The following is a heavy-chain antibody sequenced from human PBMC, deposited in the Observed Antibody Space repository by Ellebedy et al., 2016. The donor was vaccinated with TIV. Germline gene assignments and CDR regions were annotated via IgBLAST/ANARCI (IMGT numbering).Heavy chain of an antibody. CDR2: VFYSGST. CDR3: ARRHLDSYYYYMDV. V-gene: IGHV4-59*04. Sequence: GSLRLXXTVSGDSLSPEYWSWIRQPPGKGLEWIGSVFYSGSTYYNPSLKSRVTMSVDTSKNQFSLQLTSVTAADTAVYYCARRHLDSYYYYMDVWGKGTTVTVSS. J-gene: IGHJ6*03. CDR1: GDSLSPEY.